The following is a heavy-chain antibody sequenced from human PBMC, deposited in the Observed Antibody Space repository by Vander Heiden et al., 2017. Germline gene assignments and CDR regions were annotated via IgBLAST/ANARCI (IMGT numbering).Heavy chain of an antibody. CDR3: AKDLGGAGNSSDAFDI. CDR2: IIPIFGTG. D-gene: IGHD3-16*01. CDR1: GGPFSTFG. Sequence: QVQLVQPGAGVTKPGSSVKVSCKASGGPFSTFGINWLRQAPGQRLEWVGGIIPIFGTGNYAQNFQGRVTIVADESTTTAYMELSTLRSEDTAIYYCAKDLGGAGNSSDAFDIWGQGTMVTVSS. J-gene: IGHJ3*02. V-gene: IGHV1-69*01.